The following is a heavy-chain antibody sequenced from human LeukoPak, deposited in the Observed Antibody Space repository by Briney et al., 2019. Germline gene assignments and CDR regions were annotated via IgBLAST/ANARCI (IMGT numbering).Heavy chain of an antibody. CDR1: GGSFSGFY. CDR2: INHSGST. V-gene: IGHV4-34*01. CDR3: ARGYRQQPTY. Sequence: SETLSLTCAVYGGSFSGFYWSWIRQSPGKGLEGSAEINHSGSTNYNPSLKSRVTISVDTSKNQFSLKLSSVTAADTAVYYCARGYRQQPTYWGQGTLVTVSS. D-gene: IGHD6-13*01. J-gene: IGHJ4*02.